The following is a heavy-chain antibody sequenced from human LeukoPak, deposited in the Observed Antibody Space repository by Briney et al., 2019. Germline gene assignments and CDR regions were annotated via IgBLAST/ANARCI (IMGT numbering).Heavy chain of an antibody. CDR2: MNPNSGNT. Sequence: ASVKVSCKASGYTFTSYDINWVRQATGQGLEWMGWMNPNSGNTGYAQKFQGRVTMTRNTSISTAYMELSGLRSEDTAVYSCARPSWGRYFDWLLYYWGQGTLVTVSS. CDR1: GYTFTSYD. CDR3: ARPSWGRYFDWLLYY. J-gene: IGHJ4*02. V-gene: IGHV1-8*01. D-gene: IGHD3-9*01.